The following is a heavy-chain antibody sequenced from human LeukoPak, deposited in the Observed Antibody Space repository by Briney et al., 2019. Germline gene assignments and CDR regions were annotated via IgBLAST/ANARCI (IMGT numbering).Heavy chain of an antibody. CDR3: AKDVLEDYDILTGYGSAFDI. CDR1: GFTFDDYA. D-gene: IGHD3-9*01. V-gene: IGHV3-9*01. CDR2: ISWNSGSI. J-gene: IGHJ3*02. Sequence: GRSLRLSCAASGFTFDDYAMHWVRQAPGKGLEWVSGISWNSGSIGYADPVKGRFTISRDNAKNSLYLQMNSLRAEDTALYYCAKDVLEDYDILTGYGSAFDIWGQGTMVTVSS.